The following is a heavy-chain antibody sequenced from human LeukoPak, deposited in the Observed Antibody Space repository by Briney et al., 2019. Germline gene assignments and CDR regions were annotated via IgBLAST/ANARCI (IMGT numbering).Heavy chain of an antibody. J-gene: IGHJ6*03. CDR2: IYHSGST. V-gene: IGHV4-38-2*02. CDR3: ARGIDSSSVYYYYYYMDV. D-gene: IGHD6-13*01. Sequence: SETLSLTCTVSGYSISSGYYWGWIRQPPGKGLEWIGSIYHSGSTNYNPSLKSRVTISVETSKNQFSLKLSSVTAADTAVYYCARGIDSSSVYYYYYYMDVWGKGTTVTVSS. CDR1: GYSISSGYY.